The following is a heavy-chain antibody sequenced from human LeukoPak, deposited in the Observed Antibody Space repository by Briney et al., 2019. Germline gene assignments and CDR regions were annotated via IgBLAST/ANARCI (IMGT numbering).Heavy chain of an antibody. CDR2: ISAYNGNT. D-gene: IGHD4-23*01. V-gene: IGHV1-18*01. CDR3: ARVNYGGNPLYNWFDP. CDR1: GYTFTSFG. Sequence: ASVKVSCKASGYTFTSFGISWVRQAPGQGLEWVGWISAYNGNTNYAQKLQGRVTMTTDTSTSTAYMELRSLRSDDTAVYYCARVNYGGNPLYNWFDPWGQGTLVTVSS. J-gene: IGHJ5*02.